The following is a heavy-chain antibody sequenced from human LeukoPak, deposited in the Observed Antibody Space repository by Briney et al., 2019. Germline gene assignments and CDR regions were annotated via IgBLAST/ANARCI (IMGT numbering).Heavy chain of an antibody. CDR1: EFTFSTYA. CDR3: ARDGGYSHPYYYMDV. CDR2: ISDDGSNK. D-gene: IGHD5-18*01. V-gene: IGHV3-30*04. Sequence: PGRSLRLSCAASEFTFSTYAMHWVRQAPGKGLEWMAVISDDGSNKYYADSVKGRFTISRDNSKNTLYLQMNSLRSDDTAVYYCARDGGYSHPYYYMDVWGKGTTVTVSS. J-gene: IGHJ6*03.